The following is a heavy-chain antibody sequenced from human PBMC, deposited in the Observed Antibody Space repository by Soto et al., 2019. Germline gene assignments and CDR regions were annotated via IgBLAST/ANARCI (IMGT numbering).Heavy chain of an antibody. D-gene: IGHD3-16*01. CDR3: AKDKALGELSG. Sequence: GGSLRLSCAASGSTFSSYAMSWVRQAPGKGLEWVSAISGSGGSTYYADSVKGRFTISRDNSKNTLYLQMNSLRAEDTAVYYCAKDKALGELSGWGQGTLVTVSS. CDR2: ISGSGGST. J-gene: IGHJ4*02. V-gene: IGHV3-23*01. CDR1: GSTFSSYA.